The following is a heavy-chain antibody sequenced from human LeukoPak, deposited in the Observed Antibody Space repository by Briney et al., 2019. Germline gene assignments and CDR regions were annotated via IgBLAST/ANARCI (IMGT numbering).Heavy chain of an antibody. V-gene: IGHV3-11*03. J-gene: IGHJ4*02. CDR2: ISSSSSYT. CDR3: ASIPTYYYDSSGSAVGY. CDR1: GFTFSDYY. D-gene: IGHD3-22*01. Sequence: GGSLRLSCAASGFTFSDYYMSWIRQAPGKGLEWVSYISSSSSYTNYADSVKGRFTISRDNAKNSLYLQMNSLRAEDTAVYYCASIPTYYYDSSGSAVGYWGQGTLVTVSS.